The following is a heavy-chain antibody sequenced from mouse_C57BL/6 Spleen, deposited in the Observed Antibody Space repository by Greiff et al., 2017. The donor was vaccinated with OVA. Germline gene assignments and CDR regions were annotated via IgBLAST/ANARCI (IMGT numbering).Heavy chain of an antibody. CDR2: IHPNSGST. Sequence: QVQLKQPGAELVKPGASVKLSCKASGYTFTSYWMHWVKQRPGQGLEWIGMIHPNSGSTNYNEKFKSKATLTVDKSSSTAYMQLSSLTSEDSAVYYCARGGSNYGYAMDYWGQGTSVTVSS. CDR3: ARGGSNYGYAMDY. J-gene: IGHJ4*01. CDR1: GYTFTSYW. D-gene: IGHD2-5*01. V-gene: IGHV1-64*01.